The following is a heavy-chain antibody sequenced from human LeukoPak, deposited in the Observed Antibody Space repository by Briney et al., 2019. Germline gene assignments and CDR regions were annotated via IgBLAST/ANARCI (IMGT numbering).Heavy chain of an antibody. D-gene: IGHD6-13*01. CDR1: GFTFSSYA. CDR2: ISGSGGST. V-gene: IGHV3-23*01. Sequence: GGSLRLSCAASGFTFSSYAMSWVRQAPGKGLEWVSAISGSGGSTYYADSVKGRFTISRDNAKNSLYLQMNSLRAEDTAVYYCAKTRPLDSSSWSHGDYWGQGTLVTVSS. J-gene: IGHJ4*02. CDR3: AKTRPLDSSSWSHGDY.